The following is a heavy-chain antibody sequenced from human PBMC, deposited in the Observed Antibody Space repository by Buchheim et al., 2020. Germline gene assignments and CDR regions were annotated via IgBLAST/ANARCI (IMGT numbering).Heavy chain of an antibody. CDR3: AKVEIGGGTYYYGSSGPNHYWYFNL. CDR2: ISGSGGST. Sequence: EVQLLESGGGLVQPGGSLRLSCAASGFTFSSYAMSWVRQAPGKGLEWVSAISGSGGSTYYADSVKGRFTISRDNSKNTLYLQMNSLRAEDTAVYYCAKVEIGGGTYYYGSSGPNHYWYFNLWGRGTL. D-gene: IGHD3-22*01. J-gene: IGHJ2*01. CDR1: GFTFSSYA. V-gene: IGHV3-23*01.